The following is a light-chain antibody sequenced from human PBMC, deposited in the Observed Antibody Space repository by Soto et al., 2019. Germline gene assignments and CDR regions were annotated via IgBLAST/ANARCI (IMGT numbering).Light chain of an antibody. Sequence: DIQMTQSPSTLSAALGDRVTITCRASQSVSSWLAWYQQKPGKAPKLLIYKASSLESGVPPRFRGSGSGTEFTLTISSLQPEDFATYYCQEYHSYSFGQGTKLELK. CDR2: KAS. V-gene: IGKV1-5*03. CDR3: QEYHSYS. J-gene: IGKJ2*01. CDR1: QSVSSW.